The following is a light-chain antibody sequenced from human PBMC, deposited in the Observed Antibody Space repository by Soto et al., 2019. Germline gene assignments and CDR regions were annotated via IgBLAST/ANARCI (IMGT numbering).Light chain of an antibody. CDR3: LLSYSGARV. J-gene: IGLJ3*02. V-gene: IGLV7-46*01. CDR1: TGTVTSGHY. Sequence: QTVVTQEPSLTVSPGGTVTLTCGSSTGTVTSGHYPYWFHQKPGQAPSTLVYNTSYKHSWTPARFSGSLLGGKAALTRSGAQPEDEADFYCLLSYSGARVFGGGTKLTVL. CDR2: NTS.